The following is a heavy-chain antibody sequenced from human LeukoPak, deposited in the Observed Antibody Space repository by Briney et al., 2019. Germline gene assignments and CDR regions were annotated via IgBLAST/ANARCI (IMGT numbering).Heavy chain of an antibody. CDR2: IWYDGSNK. CDR3: ARDHHKLTYYYDSSGYYSDY. Sequence: GGSLRLSCAASGFTSSSYGMHWVRQAPGKGLEWVAVIWYDGSNKYYADSVKGRFTISRDNSKNTLYLQMNSLRAEDTAVYYCARDHHKLTYYYDSSGYYSDYWGQGTLVTVSS. CDR1: GFTSSSYG. J-gene: IGHJ4*02. V-gene: IGHV3-33*01. D-gene: IGHD3-22*01.